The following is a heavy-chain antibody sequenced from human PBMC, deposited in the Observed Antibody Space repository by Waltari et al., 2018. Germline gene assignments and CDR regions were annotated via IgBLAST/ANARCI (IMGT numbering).Heavy chain of an antibody. Sequence: EEQLLESGGGLVQPGDSLRLSCAASGFRFSNYWMNWVRKAPGKGLVWVARISNDESSLTYADSVKGRFTISRDNAKNTLYLQMKRLRAEDTAVYYCVRLAQRTYRSPVPGRHYYYGMDVWCQGTTVTVSS. D-gene: IGHD3-10*01. CDR2: ISNDESSL. J-gene: IGHJ6*02. V-gene: IGHV3-74*03. CDR1: GFRFSNYW. CDR3: VRLAQRTYRSPVPGRHYYYGMDV.